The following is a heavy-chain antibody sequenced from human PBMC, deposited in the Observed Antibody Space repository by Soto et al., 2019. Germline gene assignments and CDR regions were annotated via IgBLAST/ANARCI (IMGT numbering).Heavy chain of an antibody. CDR3: ARYFIEQLGYGAY. D-gene: IGHD6-13*01. V-gene: IGHV3-30-3*01. CDR2: ISYDGSNK. CDR1: GFTFSSYA. J-gene: IGHJ4*02. Sequence: QVQLVESGGGVVQPGRSLRLSCAASGFTFSSYAMHWVRQAPGKGLEWVAVISYDGSNKYYADSVKGRFTISRDNSNNRLYLQMNSLTAEGTAVYYCARYFIEQLGYGAYWGQGTLVTVAS.